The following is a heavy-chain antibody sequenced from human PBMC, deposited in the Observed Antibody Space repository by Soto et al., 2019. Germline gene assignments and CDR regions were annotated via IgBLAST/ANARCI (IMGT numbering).Heavy chain of an antibody. D-gene: IGHD2-2*02. V-gene: IGHV2-5*01. CDR2: IYWNDDK. CDR3: AHKYPHLSQEGSYYYYGMDV. CDR1: GFSLSTSGVG. Sequence: GSGPTLVNPTQTLTLTCTFSGFSLSTSGVGVGWIRQPPGKALEWLALIYWNDDKRYSPSLKSRLTITKDTSKNQVVLTMTNMDPVDTATYYCAHKYPHLSQEGSYYYYGMDVWGQGTTVTVSS. J-gene: IGHJ6*02.